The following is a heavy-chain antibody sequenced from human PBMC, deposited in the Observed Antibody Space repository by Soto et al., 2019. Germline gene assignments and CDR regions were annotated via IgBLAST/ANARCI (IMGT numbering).Heavy chain of an antibody. D-gene: IGHD3-22*01. J-gene: IGHJ6*02. CDR1: GGTFSSYA. CDR3: ARHNYYESSGYYCVRYYYYYYGLDV. V-gene: IGHV1-69*01. Sequence: QVQLVQSGAEVKKPGSSVKVSCKASGGTFSSYAISWVRQAPGQGLEWMGGIIPIFGTANYAQKFQGRVTNTADESTSTAYLELSSLRSEDTAVYYCARHNYYESSGYYCVRYYYYYYGLDVWGQGTTVTVSS. CDR2: IIPIFGTA.